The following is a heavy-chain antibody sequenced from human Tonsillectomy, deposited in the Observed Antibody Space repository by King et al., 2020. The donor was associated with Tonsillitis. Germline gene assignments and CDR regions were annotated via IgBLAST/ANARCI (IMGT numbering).Heavy chain of an antibody. V-gene: IGHV4-39*07. Sequence: VQLQESGPGLMKPSETLSLTCTVSGGSISSSSYYWCWIRQPPGKGLEWIGSIYYSGSTYYNPSLKSRVTISVDTSKNQFSLKLSSVTAADTAVYYCARRGYGDPLFDYWGQGTLVTVSS. D-gene: IGHD4-17*01. CDR2: IYYSGST. J-gene: IGHJ4*02. CDR1: GGSISSSSYY. CDR3: ARRGYGDPLFDY.